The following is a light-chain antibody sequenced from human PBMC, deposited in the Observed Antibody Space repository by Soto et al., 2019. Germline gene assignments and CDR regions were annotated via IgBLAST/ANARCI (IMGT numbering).Light chain of an antibody. V-gene: IGKV3-20*01. CDR1: QSVINHY. CDR3: QQYGSSGT. Sequence: EIVLTQSPGSLSLSPGEIATLSCRASQSVINHYVAWYQQTPGQAPSLLIYGASNRATGIPDRFSGSGSGTDFTLTISRLEPEDFAVYYCQQYGSSGTFGQGTKVDIK. J-gene: IGKJ1*01. CDR2: GAS.